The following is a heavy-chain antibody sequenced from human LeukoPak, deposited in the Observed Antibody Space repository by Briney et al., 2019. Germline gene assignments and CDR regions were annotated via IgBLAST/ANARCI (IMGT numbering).Heavy chain of an antibody. Sequence: GGSLRLSCAASGFTVSSNYMSWVRQAPGKGLEWVSAISGSGGSTYYADSVKGRFTISRDNSKNTPYLQMNSLRVEDTAVYFCAKRGIVIRAVIIIGFHKEAYYFDYWGQGILVTVSS. CDR3: AKRGIVIRAVIIIGFHKEAYYFDY. D-gene: IGHD3-10*01. V-gene: IGHV3-23*01. CDR2: ISGSGGST. CDR1: GFTVSSNY. J-gene: IGHJ4*02.